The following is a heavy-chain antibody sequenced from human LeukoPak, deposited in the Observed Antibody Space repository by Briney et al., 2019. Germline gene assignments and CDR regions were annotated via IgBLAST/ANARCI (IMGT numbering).Heavy chain of an antibody. CDR1: GYTFTNYD. CDR3: ARGGASAAARRFDP. CDR2: MNPNSGNT. V-gene: IGHV1-8*01. D-gene: IGHD6-13*01. Sequence: ASVKVSCKTSGYTFTNYDINWVREAAGQGLEWMGWMNPNSGNTGYAQKFQGRVTITSSTSTSTAFMELGSLTSEDTAVYYCARGGASAAARRFDPWGQGTLVTVSS. J-gene: IGHJ5*02.